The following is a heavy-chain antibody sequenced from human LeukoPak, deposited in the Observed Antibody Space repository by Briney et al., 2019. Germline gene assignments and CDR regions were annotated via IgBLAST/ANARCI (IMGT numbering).Heavy chain of an antibody. Sequence: KPGASVKVSCKASGYTFTSYDINWVRQATGQGLEWMGWMNPNSGNTGYAQKFQGRVTKTRNTSISTAYMELSSLRSEDTAVYYCARGEGLLLWFGESIANWFDPWGQGTLVTVSS. CDR3: ARGEGLLLWFGESIANWFDP. CDR2: MNPNSGNT. V-gene: IGHV1-8*01. D-gene: IGHD3-10*01. J-gene: IGHJ5*02. CDR1: GYTFTSYD.